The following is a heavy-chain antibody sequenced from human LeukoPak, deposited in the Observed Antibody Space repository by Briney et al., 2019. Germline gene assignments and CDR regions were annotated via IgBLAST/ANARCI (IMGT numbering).Heavy chain of an antibody. D-gene: IGHD1-14*01. V-gene: IGHV3-30*03. CDR2: ISYDGSNK. Sequence: GKSLRLSCAASGFTFRSYGMHWVRQAPGKGLEWVAVISYDGSNKYYADSVKSRFTISRDNAKNSLYLQMNSLRAEDTAVYHCASVVGGGTPYLFDYWGQGTLVTVSS. J-gene: IGHJ4*02. CDR1: GFTFRSYG. CDR3: ASVVGGGTPYLFDY.